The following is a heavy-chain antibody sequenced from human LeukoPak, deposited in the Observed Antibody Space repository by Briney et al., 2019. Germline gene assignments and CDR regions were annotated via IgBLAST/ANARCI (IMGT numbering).Heavy chain of an antibody. V-gene: IGHV3-33*06. CDR2: IWYDGSKT. CDR1: GFIFSSYG. J-gene: IGHJ4*02. Sequence: GGSLRLSCAASGFIFSSYGMHWVRQAPGKGLEWVAVIWYDGSKTYYADSVQGRFTVSRDNSKNTLYLQMNSLRAEDTAVYYCAKPNYRFGEYGNFDYWGQGTLVTVSS. D-gene: IGHD3-10*01. CDR3: AKPNYRFGEYGNFDY.